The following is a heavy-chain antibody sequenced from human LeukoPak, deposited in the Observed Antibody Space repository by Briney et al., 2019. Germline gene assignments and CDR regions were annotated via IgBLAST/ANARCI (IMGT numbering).Heavy chain of an antibody. CDR2: IRNDGSNI. CDR3: AKEGCSGGSCYYYYYYMDV. CDR1: GFTFSSHG. D-gene: IGHD2-15*01. V-gene: IGHV3-30*02. Sequence: GGSLRLSCAASGFTFSSHGMHWVRQAPGKGLEWVAYIRNDGSNIHYGDSVKGRFTISRDNSKTTLSLQMNSLRAEDTAVYYCAKEGCSGGSCYYYYYYMDVWGKGTTVTVSS. J-gene: IGHJ6*03.